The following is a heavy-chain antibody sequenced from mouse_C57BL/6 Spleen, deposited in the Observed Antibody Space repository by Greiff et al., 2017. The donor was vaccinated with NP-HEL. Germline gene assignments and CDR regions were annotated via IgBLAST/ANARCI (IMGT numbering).Heavy chain of an antibody. D-gene: IGHD1-1*01. Sequence: LVESGPELVKPGASVKISCKASGYAFSSSWMNWVKQRPGKGLEWIGRIYPGDGDTNYNGKFKGKATLTADKSSSTAYMQLSSLTSEDSAVYFCARDYYGSIYFDYWGQGTTLTVSS. CDR2: IYPGDGDT. CDR3: ARDYYGSIYFDY. J-gene: IGHJ2*01. CDR1: GYAFSSSW. V-gene: IGHV1-82*01.